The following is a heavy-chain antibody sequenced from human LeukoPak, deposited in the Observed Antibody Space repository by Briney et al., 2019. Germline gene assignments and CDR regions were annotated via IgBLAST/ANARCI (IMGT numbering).Heavy chain of an antibody. CDR2: ISGDGGST. V-gene: IGHV3-43*02. J-gene: IGHJ6*02. Sequence: GGSLRLSCAASGFTFDDYAMHWVRQAPGKGLEWVSLISGDGGSTYYADSVKGRFTISRDNSKNSLYLQMDSLRTEDTALYYCAKDCRTAMAHEDYYYYYGMDVWGQGTTVTVSS. CDR1: GFTFDDYA. CDR3: AKDCRTAMAHEDYYYYYGMDV. D-gene: IGHD5-18*01.